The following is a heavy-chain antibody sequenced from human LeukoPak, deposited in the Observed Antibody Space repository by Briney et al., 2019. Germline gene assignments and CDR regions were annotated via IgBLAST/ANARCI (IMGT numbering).Heavy chain of an antibody. D-gene: IGHD3-22*01. Sequence: PSETLSLTCAVYGGSFSGYYWSWIRQPPGKGLEWIGEINHSGSTNYNPSLKSRVTISVDTSKNQFSLKLSSVTAADTAVYYCATSVKYYYDSSGYRTDAFDIWGQGTMVTVSS. CDR1: GGSFSGYY. CDR2: INHSGST. V-gene: IGHV4-34*01. J-gene: IGHJ3*02. CDR3: ATSVKYYYDSSGYRTDAFDI.